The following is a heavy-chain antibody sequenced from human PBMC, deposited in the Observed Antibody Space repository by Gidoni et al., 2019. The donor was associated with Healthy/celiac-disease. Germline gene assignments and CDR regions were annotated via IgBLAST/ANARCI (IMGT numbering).Heavy chain of an antibody. J-gene: IGHJ5*02. D-gene: IGHD6-13*01. CDR2: INHSGST. CDR3: ARDGSSWGEGWFDP. Sequence: TLRKGLEWIGEINHSGSTNYNPSLKSRVTISVDTSKNQFSLKLSSVTAADTAVYYCARDGSSWGEGWFDPWGQGTLVTVSS. V-gene: IGHV4-34*01.